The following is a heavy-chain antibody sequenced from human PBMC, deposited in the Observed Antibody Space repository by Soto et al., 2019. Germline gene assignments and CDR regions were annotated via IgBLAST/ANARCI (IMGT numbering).Heavy chain of an antibody. CDR1: GDSFTSYW. Sequence: GESLKISCKGSGDSFTSYWIGWVRQMPGKGLEWMGIIYPGDSDTRYSPSFQGQVTISADKSISTAYLQWSSLKASDTAMYYCARRSDYAVYYYYGMDVWGQGTTVTVSS. V-gene: IGHV5-51*01. J-gene: IGHJ6*02. CDR3: ARRSDYAVYYYYGMDV. CDR2: IYPGDSDT. D-gene: IGHD4-17*01.